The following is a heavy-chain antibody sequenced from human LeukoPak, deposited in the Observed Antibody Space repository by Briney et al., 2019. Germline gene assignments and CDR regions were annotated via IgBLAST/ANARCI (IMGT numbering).Heavy chain of an antibody. V-gene: IGHV4-61*02. J-gene: IGHJ4*02. CDR2: IYTSGTT. Sequence: SSETLSLTCSVSGGPISSGGYYWTWIRQPAGKGLEWIGRIYTSGTTNYNPSLKSRVTISVDTSKNHFSLRLSSVTAADTAVYYCARQDLEEGDFDYWGQGTLVTVSS. CDR3: ARQDLEEGDFDY. CDR1: GGPISSGGYY. D-gene: IGHD1-1*01.